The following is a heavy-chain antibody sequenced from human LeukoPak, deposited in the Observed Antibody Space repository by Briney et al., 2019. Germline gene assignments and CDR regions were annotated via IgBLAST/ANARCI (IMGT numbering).Heavy chain of an antibody. V-gene: IGHV1-18*01. CDR3: ARDLYGANYYCSGSCFDY. CDR1: GCIFTRYG. Sequence: GASVKVSFKSSGCIFTRYGMSGVGQPGGQGGEGMGWISAYNGNTNYAQKLQGRVTMTTDPSTSTDYMELRSLRSDDTAVYYCARDLYGANYYCSGSCFDYWGQGTVVTVSS. J-gene: IGHJ4*02. CDR2: ISAYNGNT. D-gene: IGHD3-10*01.